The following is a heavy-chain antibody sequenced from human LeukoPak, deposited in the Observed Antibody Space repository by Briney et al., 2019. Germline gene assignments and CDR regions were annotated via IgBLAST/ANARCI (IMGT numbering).Heavy chain of an antibody. J-gene: IGHJ4*02. CDR3: ARGTSDVRNLDS. D-gene: IGHD1-14*01. CDR1: GGSISSSNYY. V-gene: IGHV4-39*07. CDR2: ISYSGGT. Sequence: PSETLSLTCTVSGGSISSSNYYWGWIRQPPGKGLEWIGSISYSGGTYCNPSLKSRVTISVDTSKNHFSLKLSSVTAADTAVYYCARGTSDVRNLDSWGQGTLVTVSS.